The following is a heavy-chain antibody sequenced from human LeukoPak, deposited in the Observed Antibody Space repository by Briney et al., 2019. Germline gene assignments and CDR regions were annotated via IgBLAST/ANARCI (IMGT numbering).Heavy chain of an antibody. CDR1: GFTFSSYA. J-gene: IGHJ4*02. D-gene: IGHD3-3*01. CDR3: ARRGLRSFHPPDY. V-gene: IGHV3-23*01. Sequence: PGGSLRLSCAASGFTFSSYAMSWARQAPGKGLEWVSAISGSGGSTYYADSVKGRFTISRDNSKNTLYLQMNSLRAEDTAVYYCARRGLRSFHPPDYWGQGTLVTVSS. CDR2: ISGSGGST.